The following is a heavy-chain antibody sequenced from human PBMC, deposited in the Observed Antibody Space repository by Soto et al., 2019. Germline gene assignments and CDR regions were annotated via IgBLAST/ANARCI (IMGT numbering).Heavy chain of an antibody. J-gene: IGHJ6*04. CDR1: GYTFSTSC. V-gene: IGHV5-51*01. CDR2: IYPDDSDT. D-gene: IGHD2-15*01. Sequence: PGESLKICCEGSGYTFSTSCLAWVRQMPGKGLEWMGIIYPDDSDTRYSPSFQGQVTFSADKSIRTAYLQGRSLKASDTARYYCARHSSKILSRQGPYGLAVWGEGTPVPVSS. CDR3: ARHSSKILSRQGPYGLAV.